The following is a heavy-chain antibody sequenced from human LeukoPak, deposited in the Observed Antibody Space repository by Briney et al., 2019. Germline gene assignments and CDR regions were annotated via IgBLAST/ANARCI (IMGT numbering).Heavy chain of an antibody. CDR1: GFTFSSYA. CDR3: AKSVDYYYYYYMDV. D-gene: IGHD3/OR15-3a*01. J-gene: IGHJ6*03. CDR2: VSGSGGST. V-gene: IGHV3-23*01. Sequence: GGSLRLSCAASGFTFSSYAMSWVRQAPGKGLEWVSAVSGSGGSTYYADSVQGRFTISRDSSRNTLYLQMNSLRADDTAVYYCAKSVDYYYYYYMDVWGKGTTVTVSS.